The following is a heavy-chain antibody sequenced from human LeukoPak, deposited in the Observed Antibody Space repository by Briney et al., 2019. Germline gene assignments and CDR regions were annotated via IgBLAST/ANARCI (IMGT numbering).Heavy chain of an antibody. Sequence: SETLSLTCTVSGGSISSGSYYWGWIRQPPGKGLEWIGSVFYSGSTYYNPSLKSRVTISVDTSKNQFSLRLSSVTAADTAVYYCARGGSYTMVKNYWGQGTLVTVSS. CDR3: ARGGSYTMVKNY. V-gene: IGHV4-39*07. D-gene: IGHD1-26*01. J-gene: IGHJ4*02. CDR1: GGSISSGSYY. CDR2: VFYSGST.